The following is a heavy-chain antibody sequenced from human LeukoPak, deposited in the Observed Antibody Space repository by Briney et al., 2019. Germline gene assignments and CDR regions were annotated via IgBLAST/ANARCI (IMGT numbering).Heavy chain of an antibody. CDR2: IYSGGST. V-gene: IGHV3-66*02. CDR1: GFTVSSNY. D-gene: IGHD3-3*01. CDR3: ARGPRYGAYDFWSGYSHLDY. J-gene: IGHJ4*02. Sequence: PGGSLRLSCAASGFTVSSNYMSWVRQAPGKGLEWVSVIYSGGSTYYADSVKGRFTISRDNSKNTLYLQMNSLRAEDTAVYYCARGPRYGAYDFWSGYSHLDYWGQGTLVTVSS.